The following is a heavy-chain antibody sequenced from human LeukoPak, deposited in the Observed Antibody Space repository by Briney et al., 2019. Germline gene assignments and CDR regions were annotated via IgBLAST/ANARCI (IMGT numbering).Heavy chain of an antibody. D-gene: IGHD3-10*01. Sequence: PSETLSLTCAVSGGSLSSGDNCWNWIRQPPGKGLEWLGYIYPSGGTYYNPSLRSRVTISIDTSKNQFFLSLDSVTAADTAVYYCARVAVIRGVVDYWGQGTLVTVSS. V-gene: IGHV4-30-4*01. CDR1: GGSLSSGDNC. CDR3: ARVAVIRGVVDY. J-gene: IGHJ4*02. CDR2: IYPSGGT.